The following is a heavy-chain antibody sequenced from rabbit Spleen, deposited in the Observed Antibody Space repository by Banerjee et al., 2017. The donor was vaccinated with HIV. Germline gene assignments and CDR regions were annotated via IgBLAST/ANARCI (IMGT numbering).Heavy chain of an antibody. J-gene: IGHJ6*01. Sequence: EESGGDLVKPGASLTLTCKASGFDFSSDAMCWVRQAPGKGPEWIACIYNGDDTTYYATWVHGRFTISKASSTTVTLQMTSLTAADTDTYFCARDTSSSFSSYGMDLWGPGTLVTVS. D-gene: IGHD1-1*01. CDR1: GFDFSSDA. CDR3: ARDTSSSFSSYGMDL. V-gene: IGHV1S47*01. CDR2: IYNGDDTT.